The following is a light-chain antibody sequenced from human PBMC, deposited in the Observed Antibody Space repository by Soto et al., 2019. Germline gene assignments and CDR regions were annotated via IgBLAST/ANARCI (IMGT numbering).Light chain of an antibody. CDR1: QSVSSY. Sequence: EIVLTQSPATLSLSPGERATLSCRASQSVSSYLAWYQQKPGQVPRLLIYDASNRATGIPARFSGSGSGTEFTLTISSLEPEDFEVYYCQQRSNWPLTFGGGTKVDIK. CDR3: QQRSNWPLT. CDR2: DAS. V-gene: IGKV3-11*01. J-gene: IGKJ4*01.